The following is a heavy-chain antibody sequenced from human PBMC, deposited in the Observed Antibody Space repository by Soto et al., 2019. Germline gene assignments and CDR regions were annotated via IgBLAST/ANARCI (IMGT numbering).Heavy chain of an antibody. CDR2: SSSSGSIK. V-gene: IGHV3-48*02. CDR1: GFSISGYG. J-gene: IGHJ3*01. Sequence: PGGSLRLSCAASGFSISGYGMHWVRQAPGKGLEWVSYSSSSGSIKHYGDSVKGRFTISRDNAKNSLYLQINILTDGDTAVYYCARGVGIAFDFWGQGTMVTVSS. CDR3: ARGVGIAFDF. D-gene: IGHD3-10*01.